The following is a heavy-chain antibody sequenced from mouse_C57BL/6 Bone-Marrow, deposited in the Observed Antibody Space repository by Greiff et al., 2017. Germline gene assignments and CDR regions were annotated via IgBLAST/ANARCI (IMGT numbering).Heavy chain of an antibody. CDR1: GFNIKDYY. CDR2: IDPGDGET. V-gene: IGHV14-2*01. D-gene: IGHD1-1*01. Sequence: VQLQQSGAELARPGASVKLSCTASGFNIKDYYIHWVKQRTEQGLEWIGMIDPGDGETKYAPKFQDKATITADTSSNTAYLQLRSLTSEDTAVYYCTRSLSYYGINYWGQGTTLTVSS. CDR3: TRSLSYYGINY. J-gene: IGHJ2*01.